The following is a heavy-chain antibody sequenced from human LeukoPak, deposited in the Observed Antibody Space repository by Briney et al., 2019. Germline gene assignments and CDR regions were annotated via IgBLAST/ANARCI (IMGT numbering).Heavy chain of an antibody. V-gene: IGHV5-51*01. D-gene: IGHD3-22*01. CDR1: GYSFTTYW. Sequence: GESLKISCKGSGYSFTTYWIGWVRQMPGKGLEGMGIIYPDDSDTRYSPSFQGQVSISVDKSVSAAYLQWSSLKASDTAIYYCARLRITMIRPDVFDIWGQGTMVTVSS. J-gene: IGHJ3*02. CDR3: ARLRITMIRPDVFDI. CDR2: IYPDDSDT.